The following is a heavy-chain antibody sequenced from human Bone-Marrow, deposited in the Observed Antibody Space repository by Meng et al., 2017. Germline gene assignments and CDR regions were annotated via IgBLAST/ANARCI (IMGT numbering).Heavy chain of an antibody. CDR3: AREGGPDKWFDP. Sequence: QLQVGQSGAEVKQPGASGTVSCKASGYTFTGYYIHWVRQAPGQGLEWMGWLNPNGGGTYYAQQFQGRVTMTRDTSINTAYLELSRLTSADTAVYYCAREGGPDKWFDPWGQGTLVTVSS. CDR2: LNPNGGGT. D-gene: IGHD2-15*01. CDR1: GYTFTGYY. J-gene: IGHJ5*02. V-gene: IGHV1-2*02.